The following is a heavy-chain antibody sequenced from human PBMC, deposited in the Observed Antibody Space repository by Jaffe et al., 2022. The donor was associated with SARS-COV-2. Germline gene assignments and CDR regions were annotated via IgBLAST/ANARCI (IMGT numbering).Heavy chain of an antibody. V-gene: IGHV3-11*01. CDR1: GFTFSDYY. CDR2: ISSSGSTI. D-gene: IGHD2-21*02. J-gene: IGHJ6*02. CDR3: ARAQYEGPRGVGTPGYYYYGMDV. Sequence: QVQLVESGGGLVKPGGSLRLSCAASGFTFSDYYMSWIRQAPGKGLEWVSYISSSGSTIYYADSVKGRFTISRDNAKNSLYLQMNSLRAEDTAVYYCARAQYEGPRGVGTPGYYYYGMDVWGQGTTVTVSS.